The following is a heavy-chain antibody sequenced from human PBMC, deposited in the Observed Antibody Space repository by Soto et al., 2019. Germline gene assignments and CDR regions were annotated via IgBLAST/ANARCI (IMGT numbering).Heavy chain of an antibody. V-gene: IGHV4-34*01. J-gene: IGHJ5*02. CDR1: GGSFSGYY. D-gene: IGHD3-3*01. Sequence: QVQLQQWGAGLLKPSETLSLTCAVYGGSFSGYYWNWIRQPPGKGLEWIGEIDHSGYTNYNPSLKSRVTISVDTSKNQFSLRLTSVTAAVTAAYYWARVRDWFDPWGQATLVTVSS. CDR3: ARVRDWFDP. CDR2: IDHSGYT.